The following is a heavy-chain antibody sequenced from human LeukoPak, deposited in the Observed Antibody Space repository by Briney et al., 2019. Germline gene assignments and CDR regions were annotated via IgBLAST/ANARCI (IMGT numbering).Heavy chain of an antibody. D-gene: IGHD5-18*01. CDR1: GFTFSSYA. Sequence: GGSLRLSCAASGFTFSSYAMHWVRQAPGKGLEWVAVISYDGSNKYYADSVKGRFTISRDNSKNTLYLQMNSLRSEDTAVYYCARGGPRGYSSTEQDYWGQGTLVTVSS. J-gene: IGHJ4*02. CDR2: ISYDGSNK. CDR3: ARGGPRGYSSTEQDY. V-gene: IGHV3-30-3*01.